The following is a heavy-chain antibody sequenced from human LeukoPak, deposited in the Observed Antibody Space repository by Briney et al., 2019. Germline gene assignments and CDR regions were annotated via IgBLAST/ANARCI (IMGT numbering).Heavy chain of an antibody. CDR1: GGSISSGSYY. Sequence: SETLSLTCTVSGGSISSGSYYWGWIRQPPGKGLERIGSIYYSGSTYYNPSLKSRVTISVDTSKNQFSLKLTSVTAADTAVYYCAIETAKYTSSLDWFDPWGQGTLVTVSS. CDR3: AIETAKYTSSLDWFDP. J-gene: IGHJ5*02. V-gene: IGHV4-39*02. D-gene: IGHD6-13*01. CDR2: IYYSGST.